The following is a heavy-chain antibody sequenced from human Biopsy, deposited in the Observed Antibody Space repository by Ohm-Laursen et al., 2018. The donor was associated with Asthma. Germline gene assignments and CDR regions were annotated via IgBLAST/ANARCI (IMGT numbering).Heavy chain of an antibody. CDR1: GGTFSSNS. V-gene: IGHV1-69*05. D-gene: IGHD5-12*01. J-gene: IGHJ6*02. Sequence: SVTASCQASGGTFSSNSINWARQHAGHGLEWMGRIIPIFGPTNYAQKFPGRVTISTDDSTSTAYMELTSLSSEDTAVYYCAMGYSGSDRIVYYYSGLEVWGQGTTVTVSS. CDR2: IIPIFGPT. CDR3: AMGYSGSDRIVYYYSGLEV.